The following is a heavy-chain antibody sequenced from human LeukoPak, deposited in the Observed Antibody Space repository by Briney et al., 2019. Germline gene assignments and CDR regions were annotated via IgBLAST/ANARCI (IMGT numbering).Heavy chain of an antibody. CDR1: GFTFSSYG. D-gene: IGHD2-2*01. Sequence: PGGSLRLSCAASGFTFSSYGMHWVRQAPGKGLEWVAVISYDGSNKYYADSVKGRFTISRDNSKNTLYLQMNSLRAEDTVVYYCAKDLQYQLPYYYYGMDVWGQGTTVTVSS. J-gene: IGHJ6*02. V-gene: IGHV3-30*18. CDR2: ISYDGSNK. CDR3: AKDLQYQLPYYYYGMDV.